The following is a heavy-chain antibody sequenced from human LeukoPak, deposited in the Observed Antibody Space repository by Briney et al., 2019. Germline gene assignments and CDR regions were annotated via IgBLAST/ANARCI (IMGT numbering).Heavy chain of an antibody. V-gene: IGHV1-18*01. CDR2: ISVYNGNT. CDR1: GYTFPKYG. CDR3: ARLRITMVRGVLMQPSMDV. D-gene: IGHD3-10*01. Sequence: GASVKVSCKAFGYTFPKYGISWVRQAPGQGLEWMGWISVYNGNTSYAQNLQDRVFVTTDTSTATAYVELRRLKSDDTAIYYCARLRITMVRGVLMQPSMDVWGQGTTVIVSS. J-gene: IGHJ6*02.